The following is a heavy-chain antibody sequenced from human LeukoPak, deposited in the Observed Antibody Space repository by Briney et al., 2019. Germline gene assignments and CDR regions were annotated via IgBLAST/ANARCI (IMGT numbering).Heavy chain of an antibody. J-gene: IGHJ6*03. CDR1: GGSFSGHY. CDR3: ARGRNWQTFYHYYMDV. CDR2: INHGGVT. D-gene: IGHD1-14*01. Sequence: SETLSLTCGVSGGSFSGHYWTWLRQTPGKGLEWMGEINHGGVTNYNPSLKSRVSISIDTSTNENSLNMSSVTAADTGIYYCARGRNWQTFYHYYMDVWGKGATVTVS. V-gene: IGHV4-34*01.